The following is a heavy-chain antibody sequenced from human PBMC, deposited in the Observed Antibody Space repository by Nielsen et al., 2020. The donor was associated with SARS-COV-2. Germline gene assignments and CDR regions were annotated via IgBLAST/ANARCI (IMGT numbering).Heavy chain of an antibody. J-gene: IGHJ6*03. V-gene: IGHV3-74*01. CDR1: GFTFSSTW. Sequence: GESLKTSCSASGFTFSSTWMDWVRQAPGQGLVWVSRINPSGSGTAYPDSVKGRFAVSRDNAENTVVLQIHSLRVEDTAVYYGAGGADFWSRTQKYYMDVWGKGTTVTVSS. CDR2: INPSGSGT. CDR3: AGGADFWSRTQKYYMDV. D-gene: IGHD3-3*01.